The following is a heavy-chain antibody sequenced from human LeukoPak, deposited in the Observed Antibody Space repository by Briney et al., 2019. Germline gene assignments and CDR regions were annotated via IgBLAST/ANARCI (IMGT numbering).Heavy chain of an antibody. CDR3: ARAARSLVAVFDY. CDR1: GFTFSDYY. D-gene: IGHD2-15*01. J-gene: IGHJ4*02. Sequence: GGSLRLSCATSGFTFSDYYMSWIRQAPGKGLEWVSYISSSSSYTNYADSVKGRFTISRDNAKNSLYLQMNSLRAEDTAVYYCARAARSLVAVFDYWGQGTLVTVSS. CDR2: ISSSSSYT. V-gene: IGHV3-11*06.